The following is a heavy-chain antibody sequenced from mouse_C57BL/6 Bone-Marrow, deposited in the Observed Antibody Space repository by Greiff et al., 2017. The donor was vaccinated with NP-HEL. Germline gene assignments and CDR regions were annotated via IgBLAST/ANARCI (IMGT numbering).Heavy chain of an antibody. CDR3: ASGDYGSSSLFAY. CDR2: LSYDGSN. D-gene: IGHD1-1*01. Sequence: ESGPGLVKPSQSLSLTCSVTGYSITSGYYWNWIRQFPGNKLEWMGYLSYDGSNNYNPSLKNRISITRDTSKNQFFLKLNSVTTEDTATYYCASGDYGSSSLFAYWGQGTLVTVSA. CDR1: GYSITSGYY. J-gene: IGHJ3*01. V-gene: IGHV3-6*01.